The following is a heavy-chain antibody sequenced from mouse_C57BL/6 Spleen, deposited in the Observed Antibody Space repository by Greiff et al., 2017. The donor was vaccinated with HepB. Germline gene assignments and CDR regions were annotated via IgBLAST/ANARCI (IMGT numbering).Heavy chain of an antibody. CDR2: INPNYGTT. J-gene: IGHJ2*01. CDR1: GYSFTDYN. Sequence: VQLKESGPELVKPGASVKISCKASGYSFTDYNMNWVKQSNGKSLEWIGVINPNYGTTSYNQKFQGKATLTVDQSSSTAYMQLNSLTSEDSAVYYCAPSLTTVVVPFDYWGQGTTLTVSS. CDR3: APSLTTVVVPFDY. V-gene: IGHV1-39*01. D-gene: IGHD1-1*01.